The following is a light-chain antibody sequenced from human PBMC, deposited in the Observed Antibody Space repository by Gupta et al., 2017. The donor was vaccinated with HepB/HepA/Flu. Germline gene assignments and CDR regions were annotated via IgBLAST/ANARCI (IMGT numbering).Light chain of an antibody. V-gene: IGLV4-69*01. CDR3: QTWGTGIRV. CDR2: LNSDGSH. J-gene: IGLJ3*02. CDR1: SGHSSYA. Sequence: QLVPTQSHSASASLGASVKLTCPLSSGHSSYAIAWHQQQPEKGPRYLMKLNSDGSHSKGDGIPDRFSGSSSGAERYLTISSLQSEDEADYYCQTWGTGIRVFDGGTKLTVL.